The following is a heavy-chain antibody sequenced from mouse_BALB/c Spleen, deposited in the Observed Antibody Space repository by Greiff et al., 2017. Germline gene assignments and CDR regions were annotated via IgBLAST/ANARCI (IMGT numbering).Heavy chain of an antibody. CDR2: ILPGSGST. Sequence: VQLQQSGAELMKPGASVKISCKATGYTFSSYWIEWVKQRPGHGLEWIGEILPGSGSTNYNEKFKGKATFTADTSSNTAYMQLSSLTSEDSAVYYCARSYYDYDAYFDYWGQGTTLTVSS. D-gene: IGHD2-4*01. CDR1: GYTFSSYW. CDR3: ARSYYDYDAYFDY. J-gene: IGHJ2*01. V-gene: IGHV1-9*01.